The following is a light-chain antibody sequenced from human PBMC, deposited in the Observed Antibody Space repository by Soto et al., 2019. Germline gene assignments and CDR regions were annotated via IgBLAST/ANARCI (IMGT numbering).Light chain of an antibody. J-gene: IGLJ3*02. V-gene: IGLV2-14*01. CDR2: EVT. CDR3: SSYTNTGPLAV. CDR1: RSDIGLYNY. Sequence: QSALTQPASVSGSPGQSITISCAGTRSDIGLYNYVSWYHQPPGEAPQLLIYEVTNRPSGVSHRFSGSKAGNTASLTISGLQGEDEGYYYCSSYTNTGPLAVFGGGTKLTVL.